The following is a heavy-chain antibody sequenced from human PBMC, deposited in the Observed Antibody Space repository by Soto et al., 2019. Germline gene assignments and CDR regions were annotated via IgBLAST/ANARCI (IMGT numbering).Heavy chain of an antibody. CDR1: GGSFSGYY. V-gene: IGHV4-34*01. J-gene: IGHJ6*03. CDR2: INHSGST. CDR3: ARGIVVVPAAMGYYYKYMDV. Sequence: SETLSLTCAVYGGSFSGYYWSWIRQPPGKGLEWIGEINHSGSTNYNPSLKSRVTISVDTSKNQFSLKLSSVTAADTAVYYCARGIVVVPAAMGYYYKYMDVWGKGTTVTVSS. D-gene: IGHD2-2*01.